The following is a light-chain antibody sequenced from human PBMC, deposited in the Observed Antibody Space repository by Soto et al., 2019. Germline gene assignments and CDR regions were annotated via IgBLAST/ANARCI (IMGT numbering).Light chain of an antibody. CDR2: KAS. CDR1: QTISSW. V-gene: IGKV1-5*03. CDR3: QHYNSYSEA. Sequence: DIQMTQSPSTLSGSVGDSVTITCRASQTISSWLAWYQQKPGKAPKLLIYKASTLKSGVPSRFCGSGSGTGFTLTISSLQPDDFATYYCQHYNSYSEAFGQGTKVDIK. J-gene: IGKJ1*01.